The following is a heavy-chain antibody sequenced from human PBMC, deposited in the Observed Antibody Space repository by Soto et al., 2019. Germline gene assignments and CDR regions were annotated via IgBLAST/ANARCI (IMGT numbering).Heavy chain of an antibody. CDR2: ISYDGSNK. J-gene: IGHJ4*02. CDR3: ARVSYSSWNFDY. V-gene: IGHV3-30-3*01. Sequence: LRLSCAASGFTFSSYAMHWVRQAPGKGLEWVAVISYDGSNKYYADSVKGRFTISRDNSKNTLYLQMNSLRAEDTAVYYCARVSYSSWNFDYWGQGTLVTVSS. D-gene: IGHD6-6*01. CDR1: GFTFSSYA.